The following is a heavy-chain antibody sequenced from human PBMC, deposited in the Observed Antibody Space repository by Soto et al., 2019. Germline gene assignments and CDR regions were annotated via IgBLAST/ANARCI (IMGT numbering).Heavy chain of an antibody. Sequence: GGSLILSCAASGFTFSSYAMSWVRQSPGKGLEWVSAISGGGGSTYYADSVKGRFTISRDNSKNTLYLQVNSRRAAATAVEYCARAQYSSSWATAFERWGQGTMVTLSS. J-gene: IGHJ3*01. CDR1: GFTFSSYA. D-gene: IGHD6-13*01. V-gene: IGHV3-23*01. CDR3: ARAQYSSSWATAFER. CDR2: ISGGGGST.